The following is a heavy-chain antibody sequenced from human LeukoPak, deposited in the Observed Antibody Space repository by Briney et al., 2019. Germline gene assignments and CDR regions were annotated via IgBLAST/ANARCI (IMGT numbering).Heavy chain of an antibody. V-gene: IGHV5-51*01. D-gene: IGHD6-19*01. CDR1: GYSFTSYW. CDR2: IYPGDSDT. J-gene: IGHJ4*02. Sequence: GESLKISCKGSGYSFTSYWIGWAGQMPGKGLEWMGIIYPGDSDTRYSPSFEGQITISVDKSISTAYVQWSSLNASDTVMYYSARRSSGWHLEYSGEGTLVTVSS. CDR3: ARRSSGWHLEY.